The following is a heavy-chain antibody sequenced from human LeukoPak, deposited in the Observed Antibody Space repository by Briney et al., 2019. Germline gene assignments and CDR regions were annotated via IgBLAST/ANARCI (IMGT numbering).Heavy chain of an antibody. D-gene: IGHD2-2*01. CDR1: GGSISSGSYY. Sequence: KPSETLSLTCTVSGGSISSGSYYWSWIRQPAGKGLEWIGRIYTSGRTNYNPSLKSRVTISVDTFKNQFSLKLSSVTAADTAVYYCARGYCSSTSCSRNWFDPWGQGTLVTVSS. J-gene: IGHJ5*02. V-gene: IGHV4-61*02. CDR3: ARGYCSSTSCSRNWFDP. CDR2: IYTSGRT.